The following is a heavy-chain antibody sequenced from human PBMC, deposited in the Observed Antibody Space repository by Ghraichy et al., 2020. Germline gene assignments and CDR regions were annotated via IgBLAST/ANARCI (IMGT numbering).Heavy chain of an antibody. CDR2: ISDSGRTT. CDR1: GFSFSSYA. D-gene: IGHD3-16*02. V-gene: IGHV3-23*01. CDR3: VKMIAYDFVWGSYRYGAFEI. Sequence: GESLNISCAASGFSFSSYAMSWVRQAPGKGLEWVSSISDSGRTTDYADSVQGRVSFSRDNSKNTMYLQMNSLRAEDTAVYYCVKMIAYDFVWGSYRYGAFEIWGQGTWVTVSS. J-gene: IGHJ3*02.